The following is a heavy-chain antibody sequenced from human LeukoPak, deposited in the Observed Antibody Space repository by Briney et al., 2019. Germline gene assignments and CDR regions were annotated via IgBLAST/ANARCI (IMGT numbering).Heavy chain of an antibody. D-gene: IGHD3-10*01. Sequence: KPSETLSLTCTVSGGSISTSNYYWGWIRQPPGKGLEWIGNIFYSGSTYYNPSLKSRVTISVDTSENHFSLKLTSVTAADTAVYYCAANSADYNTLGSSYKVWGQGTLVTVSS. CDR1: GGSISTSNYY. J-gene: IGHJ4*02. V-gene: IGHV4-39*02. CDR2: IFYSGST. CDR3: AANSADYNTLGSSYKV.